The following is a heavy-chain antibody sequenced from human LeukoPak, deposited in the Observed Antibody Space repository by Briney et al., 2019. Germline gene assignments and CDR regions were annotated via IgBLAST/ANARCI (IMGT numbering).Heavy chain of an antibody. CDR3: ARGGYEEYFQH. V-gene: IGHV3-21*01. CDR1: GFTFSNYE. Sequence: GGSLRLSCAASGFTFSNYEMNWVRQAPGKGLEWVSSISSSSSYIYYADSVKGRFTISRDNAKNSLYLQMNSLRAEDTAVYYCARGGYEEYFQHWGQGTLVTVSS. D-gene: IGHD3-16*01. J-gene: IGHJ1*01. CDR2: ISSSSSYI.